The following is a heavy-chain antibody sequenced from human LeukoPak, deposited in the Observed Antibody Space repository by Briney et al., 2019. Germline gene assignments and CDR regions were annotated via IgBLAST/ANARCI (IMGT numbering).Heavy chain of an antibody. V-gene: IGHV4-34*01. J-gene: IGHJ4*02. D-gene: IGHD6-13*01. CDR2: INHSGST. CDR3: ARGLRGSWWGFSGDY. Sequence: SETLSLTCAVYGGSFSGYYWSWIRQPPGKGLEWIGEINHSGSTNYNPSLKSRVTISVDTSKNQFSLKLSSVTAADTAVYYCARGLRGSWWGFSGDYWGQGTLVTVSS. CDR1: GGSFSGYY.